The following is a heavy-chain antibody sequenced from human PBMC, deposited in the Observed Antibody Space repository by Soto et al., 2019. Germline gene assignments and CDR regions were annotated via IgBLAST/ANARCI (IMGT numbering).Heavy chain of an antibody. D-gene: IGHD3-22*01. V-gene: IGHV3-30-3*01. CDR2: ISYDGSNK. CDR1: GFTFSSYD. Sequence: VQLVESGGGLVQPGGSLRLSCAASGFTFSSYDMHWVRQATGKGLEWVAVISYDGSNKYYADSVKGRFTISRDNSKNTLYLQMNSLRAEDTAVYYCARDRSGYYAPHDAFDIWGQGTMVTVSS. CDR3: ARDRSGYYAPHDAFDI. J-gene: IGHJ3*02.